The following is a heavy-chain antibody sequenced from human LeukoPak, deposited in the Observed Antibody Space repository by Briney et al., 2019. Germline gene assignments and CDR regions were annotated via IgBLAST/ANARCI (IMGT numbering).Heavy chain of an antibody. CDR3: AKAVDYSNYAVDV. CDR2: ISGSGGST. D-gene: IGHD4-11*01. CDR1: GFTSSSYA. Sequence: GGPLRLSCAASGFTSSSYAMSWVRQAPGKGLEWVSAISGSGGSTYYADSVKGRFTISRDNSKNTLYLQMNSLRAEDTAVYYCAKAVDYSNYAVDVWGKGTTVTVSS. J-gene: IGHJ6*04. V-gene: IGHV3-23*01.